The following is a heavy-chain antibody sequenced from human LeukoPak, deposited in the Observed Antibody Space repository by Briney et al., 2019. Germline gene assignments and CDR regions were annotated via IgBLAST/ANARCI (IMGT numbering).Heavy chain of an antibody. CDR2: IWYDGSIK. CDR1: GFTFTNHG. V-gene: IGHV3-33*06. J-gene: IGHJ4*02. Sequence: GRSLRLSCAASGFTFTNHGMHWVRQAPGKGLEWVAVIWYDGSIKYYGDSVKGRFTISRDNSKNTLYLQMNSLSAEDTAVYYCAKSRGYYYEKSGPADYWGQGTLVTVSS. CDR3: AKSRGYYYEKSGPADY. D-gene: IGHD3-22*01.